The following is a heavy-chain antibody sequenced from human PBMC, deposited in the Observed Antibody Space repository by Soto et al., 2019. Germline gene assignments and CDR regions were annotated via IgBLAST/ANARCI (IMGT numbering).Heavy chain of an antibody. V-gene: IGHV4-59*02. J-gene: IGHJ4*02. CDR2: MYHGGRT. Sequence: SETLSLTCTVSGGSVTNYFWSWMRQPPGKGLEWIGHMYHGGRTNYSPSLKSRVTMSLDSSKNQFSLNLSSVTAADTAVYFCARHPGYCTNGVCPIFDFWGQGVLVTVSS. CDR3: ARHPGYCTNGVCPIFDF. D-gene: IGHD2-8*01. CDR1: GGSVTNYF.